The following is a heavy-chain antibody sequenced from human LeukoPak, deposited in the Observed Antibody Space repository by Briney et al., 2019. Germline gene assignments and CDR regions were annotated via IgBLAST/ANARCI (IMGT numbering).Heavy chain of an antibody. Sequence: GGSLRLSCAASGFTFSKYAMTWVRQAPGKGVEWVSAISSSTLKIYYADSVKGRFTISRDNAKNTLYLQMNSLRAEDTAVYYCARAGTGYGSGSYSPHAFDIWGQGTMVTVSS. D-gene: IGHD3-10*01. CDR1: GFTFSKYA. CDR2: ISSSTLKI. V-gene: IGHV3-21*01. CDR3: ARAGTGYGSGSYSPHAFDI. J-gene: IGHJ3*02.